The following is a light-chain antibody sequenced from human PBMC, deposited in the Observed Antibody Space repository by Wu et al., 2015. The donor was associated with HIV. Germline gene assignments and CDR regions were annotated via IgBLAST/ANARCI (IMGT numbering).Light chain of an antibody. CDR1: QTISSN. J-gene: IGKJ1*01. Sequence: IVMTQSPVTLSVSPGERATLSCRASQTISSNLAWYQQKPGQAPRLLIYGASTRATGIPARFSGSGSGTEFTLTISSLQSEDFAVYYCQQYNNWLRTFGQGTKVQIK. CDR2: GAS. V-gene: IGKV3-15*01. CDR3: QQYNNWLRT.